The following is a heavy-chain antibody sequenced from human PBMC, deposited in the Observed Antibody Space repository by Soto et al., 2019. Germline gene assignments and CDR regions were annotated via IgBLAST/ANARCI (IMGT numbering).Heavy chain of an antibody. J-gene: IGHJ4*02. V-gene: IGHV3-48*02. CDR2: ICSNSSNI. CDR3: ARDLRIAAAVAY. D-gene: IGHD6-13*01. Sequence: GGSLRLSCAASGFTFSSYAMHWVRQAPGKGLEWVSFICSNSSNIYYADSVKGRFTISRDNAKNSLYLQMYSLRDEDTAVYYCARDLRIAAAVAYWGQGTLVTVSS. CDR1: GFTFSSYA.